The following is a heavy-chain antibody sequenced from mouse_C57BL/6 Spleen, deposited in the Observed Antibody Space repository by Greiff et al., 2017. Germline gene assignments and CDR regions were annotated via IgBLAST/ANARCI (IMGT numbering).Heavy chain of an antibody. CDR1: GFTFSSYA. J-gene: IGHJ2*01. CDR2: ISDGGSYT. Sequence: EVQVVESGGGLVKPGGSLKLSCAASGFTFSSYAMSWVRQTPEKRLEWVATISDGGSYTYYPDNVKGRFTISRDNAKNNLYLQMSHLKSEDTAMYYCARDPYGSTLDYWGQGTTLTVSS. D-gene: IGHD1-1*01. V-gene: IGHV5-4*01. CDR3: ARDPYGSTLDY.